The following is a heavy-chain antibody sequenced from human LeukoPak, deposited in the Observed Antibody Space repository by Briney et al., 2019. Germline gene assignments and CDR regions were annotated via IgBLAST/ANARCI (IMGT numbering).Heavy chain of an antibody. CDR1: GFTFTSSA. V-gene: IGHV1-58*01. Sequence: SVKVSCKASGFTFTSSAVQWVRQARGQRLEWIGWIVVGSGNTNYAQKFQEGVTITRDMSTSTAYMELSSLRSEDTAVYYCAADQGYYYDSSGYYYGYYYYGMDVWGQGTTVTVSS. D-gene: IGHD3-22*01. CDR3: AADQGYYYDSSGYYYGYYYYGMDV. J-gene: IGHJ6*02. CDR2: IVVGSGNT.